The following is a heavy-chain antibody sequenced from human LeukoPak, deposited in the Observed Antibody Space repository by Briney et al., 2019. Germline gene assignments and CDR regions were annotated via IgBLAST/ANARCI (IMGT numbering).Heavy chain of an antibody. D-gene: IGHD3-22*01. J-gene: IGHJ4*02. CDR1: GGTFSSYA. CDR2: IIPIFGIA. V-gene: IGHV1-69*04. CDR3: ARVSVRGSDYYDSSGYHY. Sequence: SVKVSCKASGGTFSSYAISWVRQAPGQGLEWMGRIIPIFGIANYAQKFQGRVTITADKSTSTAYMELSSLRSEDTAVYYCARVSVRGSDYYDSSGYHYWGQGPLVTVSS.